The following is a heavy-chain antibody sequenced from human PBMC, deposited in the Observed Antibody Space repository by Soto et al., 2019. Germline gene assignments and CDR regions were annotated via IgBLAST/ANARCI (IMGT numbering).Heavy chain of an antibody. CDR3: ANRQGDSNYDNWFDP. CDR2: IYWDDDK. Sequence: QITLKESGPTLVTPTQTLTLTCTFSGFSLITSGVGVAWIRQPPGNALVWLALIYWDDDKRYSPSLKSRITNTKDPSKNQVVLTRTNMDPVDTATYYCANRQGDSNYDNWFDPWGQGTLVTVSA. D-gene: IGHD4-4*01. V-gene: IGHV2-5*02. J-gene: IGHJ5*02. CDR1: GFSLITSGVG.